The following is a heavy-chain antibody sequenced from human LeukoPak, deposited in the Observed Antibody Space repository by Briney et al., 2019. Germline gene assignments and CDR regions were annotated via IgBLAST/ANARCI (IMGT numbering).Heavy chain of an antibody. CDR2: IRYDGSNK. CDR1: GFTFSSYG. D-gene: IGHD5-18*01. J-gene: IGHJ4*02. V-gene: IGHV3-30*02. Sequence: GGSLRLSCAASGFTFSSYGMHWVRQAPGKGLEWVAFIRYDGSNKYYAHSVKGRFTISRDNSKNTLYLQMNSLGAEDTAVYYCAKVASGYSYGFIEDYWGQGTLVTVSS. CDR3: AKVASGYSYGFIEDY.